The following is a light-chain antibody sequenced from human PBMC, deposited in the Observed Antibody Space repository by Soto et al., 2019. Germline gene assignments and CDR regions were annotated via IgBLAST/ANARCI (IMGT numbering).Light chain of an antibody. Sequence: EIVLTQSPGTLSLSPGERATFSCRASQSVSSSYIAWYQQKRGQAPRLLIYGASTRATGIPARFSGSGSGTEFTLTISSLQSEDFAVYYCQQYNNWAITFGQGTRLEIK. CDR3: QQYNNWAIT. CDR1: QSVSSSY. CDR2: GAS. J-gene: IGKJ5*01. V-gene: IGKV3-15*01.